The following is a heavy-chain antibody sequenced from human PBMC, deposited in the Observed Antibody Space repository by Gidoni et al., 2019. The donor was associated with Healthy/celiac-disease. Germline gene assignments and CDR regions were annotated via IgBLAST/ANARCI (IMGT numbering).Heavy chain of an antibody. CDR2: IEPSDTYT. Sequence: EVQLVPSGAEVKKPGESLRISCKGSGYSFTSYWISWVRQMPGKGLVGMVRIEPSDTYTTYSPSFQGHVTISADKSISTAYLQWSSLKASDTAMYYCARRGYYDSSGYYHEGFADYWGQGTLVTVSS. J-gene: IGHJ4*02. CDR1: GYSFTSYW. CDR3: ARRGYYDSSGYYHEGFADY. V-gene: IGHV5-10-1*03. D-gene: IGHD3-22*01.